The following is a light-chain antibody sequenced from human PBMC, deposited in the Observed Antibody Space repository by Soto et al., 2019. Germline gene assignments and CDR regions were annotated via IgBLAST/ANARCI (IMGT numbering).Light chain of an antibody. CDR2: DAS. Sequence: DIQMTQSPSSLSASVGDRVTITCQASQDISNYLNWYQQKPGKAPKLLIYDASNLETGVPSRFSGSGAGTDFTFTISSLQPEDFSTYFCQQTYSYPITFGQGTRLDI. V-gene: IGKV1-33*01. CDR3: QQTYSYPIT. CDR1: QDISNY. J-gene: IGKJ5*01.